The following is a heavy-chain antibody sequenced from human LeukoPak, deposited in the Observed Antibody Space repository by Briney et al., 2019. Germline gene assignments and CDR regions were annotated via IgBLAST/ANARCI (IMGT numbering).Heavy chain of an antibody. D-gene: IGHD3-10*01. V-gene: IGHV4-59*01. CDR3: AGDYGSGSYSDY. Sequence: SETLSLTCTVSGGSISSYYWSWIRQPPGKGLEWIGYIYYSGSTNYNPSLRSRVTISVDTSTNQFSLKLSSVTAADTAVYYCAGDYGSGSYSDYWGQGALVTVSS. CDR2: IYYSGST. CDR1: GGSISSYY. J-gene: IGHJ4*02.